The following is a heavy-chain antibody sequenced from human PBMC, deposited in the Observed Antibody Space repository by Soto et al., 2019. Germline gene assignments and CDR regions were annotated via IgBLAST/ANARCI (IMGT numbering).Heavy chain of an antibody. V-gene: IGHV5-51*01. CDR2: IYPGDSDT. J-gene: IGHJ6*02. CDR1: GYSFTSYW. D-gene: IGHD2-15*01. CDR3: ARQKGYCSGGSCSHRRNYYYYGMDV. Sequence: PGESLKISCKGSGYSFTSYWIGWVRQMPGKGLEWMGIIYPGDSDTRYGPSFQGQVTISADKSISTAYLQWSSLKASDTAMYYCARQKGYCSGGSCSHRRNYYYYGMDVWGQGTTVTVPS.